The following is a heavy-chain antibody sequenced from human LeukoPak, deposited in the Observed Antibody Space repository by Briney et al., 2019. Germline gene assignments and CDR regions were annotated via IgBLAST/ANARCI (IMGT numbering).Heavy chain of an antibody. CDR1: GFTFSSYA. Sequence: GGSLRLSCAASGFTFSSYAMHWVRQAPGKGLEWVAVISYDGSNKYYADSVKGRFTISRDNSKNTLYLQMNSLRAEDTAVYYCAKAGVGYSYGLYYFDYWGQETLVTVSS. CDR3: AKAGVGYSYGLYYFDY. D-gene: IGHD5-18*01. V-gene: IGHV3-30*04. J-gene: IGHJ4*02. CDR2: ISYDGSNK.